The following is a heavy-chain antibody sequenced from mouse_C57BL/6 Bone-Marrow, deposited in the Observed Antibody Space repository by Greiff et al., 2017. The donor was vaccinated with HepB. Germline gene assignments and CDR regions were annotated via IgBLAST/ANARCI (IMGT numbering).Heavy chain of an antibody. CDR2: IYPGSGST. J-gene: IGHJ2*01. CDR1: GYTFTSYW. D-gene: IGHD2-5*01. V-gene: IGHV1-55*01. CDR3: ASLRGYSNFFDY. Sequence: QVQLQQPGAELVKPGASVKMSCKASGYTFTSYWMTWVKQRPGQGLEWIGDIYPGSGSTNYNEKFKSKATLTVDTSSSTAYMQLSSLTSEDSAVYYCASLRGYSNFFDYWGQGTTLTVSS.